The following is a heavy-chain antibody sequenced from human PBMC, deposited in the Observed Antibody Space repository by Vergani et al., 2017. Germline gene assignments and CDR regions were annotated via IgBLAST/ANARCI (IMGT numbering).Heavy chain of an antibody. CDR2: IYYSGNT. J-gene: IGHJ6*02. V-gene: IGHV4-59*01. CDR3: ARDYRYSGSYLTHYYGMDV. CDR1: GGSISSYY. Sequence: QVQLQESGPGLVKPSETLYLTCTVSGGSISSYYWSWIRQPPGRGLEWIGYIYYSGNTNSNTSLKRRVPISVDPSKTQFSLRLSSVTAADTAVYYCARDYRYSGSYLTHYYGMDVWGQGTTVTVSS. D-gene: IGHD1-26*01.